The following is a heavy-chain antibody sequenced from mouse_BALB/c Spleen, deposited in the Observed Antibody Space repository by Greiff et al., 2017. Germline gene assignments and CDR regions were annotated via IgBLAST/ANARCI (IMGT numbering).Heavy chain of an antibody. J-gene: IGHJ3*01. CDR1: GFSLTSYG. CDR3: ASIYGSSLRFAY. D-gene: IGHD1-1*01. V-gene: IGHV2-9*02. Sequence: QVQLKESGPGLVAPSQSLSITCTVSGFSLTSYGVHWVRQPPGKGLEWLGVIWAGGSTNYNSALMSRLSISKDNSKSQVFLKMNSLQTDDTAMYYCASIYGSSLRFAYWGQGTLVTVSA. CDR2: IWAGGST.